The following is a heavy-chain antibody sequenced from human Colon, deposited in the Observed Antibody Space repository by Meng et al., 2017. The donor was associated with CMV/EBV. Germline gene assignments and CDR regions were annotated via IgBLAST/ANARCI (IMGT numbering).Heavy chain of an antibody. CDR1: WFSLSTSGMC. D-gene: IGHD3-10*01. CDR3: AQTDNYISGTYYNVFDY. J-gene: IGHJ4*02. CDR2: IDWDGDK. Sequence: SGPTLVKPTQTLTLTCTFSWFSLSTSGMCVSWIRQPPGQAPEWLARIDWDGDKFYSTSLQSRLTISRDTSKNQVVLTMTNMDPVDTATYYCAQTDNYISGTYYNVFDYWGQGTLVTVSS. V-gene: IGHV2-70*17.